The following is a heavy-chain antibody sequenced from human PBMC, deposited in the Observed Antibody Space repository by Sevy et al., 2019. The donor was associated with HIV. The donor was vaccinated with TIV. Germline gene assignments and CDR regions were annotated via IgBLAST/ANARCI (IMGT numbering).Heavy chain of an antibody. CDR3: AKDRGYSYSSIDF. Sequence: GGSLRLSCAASEFIFDDYAMHWVRQVPGRGLQWVSGISWNSGGIDYADSVKGRFTMSRDNAKNSLYLQMNNLRLEDTALYYCAKDRGYSYSSIDFWGQGTLVTVSS. CDR2: ISWNSGGI. V-gene: IGHV3-9*01. J-gene: IGHJ4*02. CDR1: EFIFDDYA. D-gene: IGHD5-18*01.